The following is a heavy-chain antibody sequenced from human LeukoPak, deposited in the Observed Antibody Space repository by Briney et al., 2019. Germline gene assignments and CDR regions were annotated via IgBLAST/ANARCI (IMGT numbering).Heavy chain of an antibody. D-gene: IGHD2-15*01. J-gene: IGHJ3*01. CDR3: ARSQSGVFDV. Sequence: GGSLRLSCVVSGFTFTNDWMQWVRQVPGKGLVWVARMNSDGTSIIHADSVKGRFTISRDNAENTLYLQMNSLRPEDTALYYCARSQSGVFDVWGQGTMVIVSS. CDR2: MNSDGTSI. V-gene: IGHV3-74*01. CDR1: GFTFTNDW.